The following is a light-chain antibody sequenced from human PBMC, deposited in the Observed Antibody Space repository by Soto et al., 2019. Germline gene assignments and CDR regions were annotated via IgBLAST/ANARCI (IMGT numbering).Light chain of an antibody. CDR3: QQYDSALALT. V-gene: IGKV1-27*01. CDR2: AAS. CDR1: QGISNY. Sequence: DIQMTQSPSSLSASVGDRVTITCRASQGISNYLVWYQQKPGKVPKVLIYAASTLQSGVPSRFSGSGSGTDFTLTISSLQPEDVATYYCQQYDSALALTFGGGTKVEIK. J-gene: IGKJ4*01.